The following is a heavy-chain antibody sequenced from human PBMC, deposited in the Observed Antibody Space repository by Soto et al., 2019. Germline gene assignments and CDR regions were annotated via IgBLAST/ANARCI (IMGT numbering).Heavy chain of an antibody. V-gene: IGHV3-30*02. CDR1: GFIFSDYD. CDR2: ILFDGTTT. Sequence: GGSLRLSCAASGFIFSDYDIHWVRQAPGKGLEWVAIILFDGTTTYYADSVKGRFIISRDNSKNTLYLQMNSLRAEDTAVYYCAKKMAHFSGPSGTDHWGQGTLVTVSS. J-gene: IGHJ4*02. D-gene: IGHD2-15*01. CDR3: AKKMAHFSGPSGTDH.